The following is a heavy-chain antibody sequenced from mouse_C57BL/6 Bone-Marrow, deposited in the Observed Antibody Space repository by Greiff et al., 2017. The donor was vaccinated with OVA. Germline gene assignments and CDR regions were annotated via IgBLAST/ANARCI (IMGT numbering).Heavy chain of an antibody. Sequence: EVMLVESGGGLVKPGGSLKLSCAASGFTFSDYGMHWVRQAPEKGLEWVAYISRGSSTIYYADTVKGRFTISRDKAKNTLFLQMTSPRSEDTAMYYCARGIYYAMDYWGQGTSVTVSS. CDR2: ISRGSSTI. V-gene: IGHV5-17*01. CDR1: GFTFSDYG. J-gene: IGHJ4*01. CDR3: ARGIYYAMDY.